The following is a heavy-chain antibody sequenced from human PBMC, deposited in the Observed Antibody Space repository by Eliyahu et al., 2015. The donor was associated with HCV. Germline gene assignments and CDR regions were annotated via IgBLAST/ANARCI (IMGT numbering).Heavy chain of an antibody. Sequence: EVQLLESGGGLKQPGGSLRLSCAASGFXFSNFAINWVRQAPGKGLEWVSTISGSGSTTDYADSVKGRFTISRDNSKNTLYLQMNSLETEDTAVYYCARGAGYCSGGSCYSEFDYWGQGTLVTVSS. V-gene: IGHV3-23*01. J-gene: IGHJ4*02. CDR3: ARGAGYCSGGSCYSEFDY. D-gene: IGHD2-15*01. CDR2: ISGSGSTT. CDR1: GFXFSNFA.